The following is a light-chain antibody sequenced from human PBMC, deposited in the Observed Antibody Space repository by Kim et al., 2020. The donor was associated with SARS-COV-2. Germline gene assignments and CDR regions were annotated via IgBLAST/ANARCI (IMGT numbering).Light chain of an antibody. J-gene: IGKJ5*01. CDR1: QSVSTY. CDR3: QQYNTWRIT. V-gene: IGKV3D-15*01. Sequence: SPGERAALTCRDSQSVSTYLVWYQQQAGQAPRRLIYDASTRATGIPAKFSGSGSGTEFTLTISSLQSEDFAVYYCQQYNTWRITFGQGTRVEIK. CDR2: DAS.